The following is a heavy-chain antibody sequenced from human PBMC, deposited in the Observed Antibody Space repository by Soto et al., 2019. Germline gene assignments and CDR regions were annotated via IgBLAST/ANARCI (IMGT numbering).Heavy chain of an antibody. D-gene: IGHD6-13*01. V-gene: IGHV1-8*01. J-gene: IGHJ6*02. CDR3: ARGGIAAAGTGCYYYGMDV. CDR2: MNPNSGNT. CDR1: GYTFTSYD. Sequence: ASVKVSCKASGYTFTSYDINWVRQATGQGLEWMGWMNPNSGNTGYAQKFQGRVTMTRNTSISTAYMELSSLRSEDTAVYYCARGGIAAAGTGCYYYGMDVWGQGTTVTVSS.